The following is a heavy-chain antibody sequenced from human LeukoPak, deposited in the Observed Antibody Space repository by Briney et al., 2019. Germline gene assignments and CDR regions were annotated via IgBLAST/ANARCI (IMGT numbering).Heavy chain of an antibody. CDR3: ATRYSSGWYYFDY. CDR1: GYTFTDYY. Sequence: SVKVSCKASGYTFTDYYIHWVRQAPGQGLEWMGRIIPILGIANYAQKFQGRVTITADKSTSTAYMELSSLRSEDTAVYYCATRYSSGWYYFDYWGQGTLVTVSS. CDR2: IIPILGIA. V-gene: IGHV1-69*10. J-gene: IGHJ4*02. D-gene: IGHD6-19*01.